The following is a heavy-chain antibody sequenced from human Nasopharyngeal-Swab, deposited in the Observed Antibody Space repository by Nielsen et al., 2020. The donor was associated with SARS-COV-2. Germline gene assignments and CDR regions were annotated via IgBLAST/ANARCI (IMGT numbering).Heavy chain of an antibody. CDR3: VRVVETSGWYNWFDP. CDR1: GGPIGAYS. CDR2: ISHSGST. J-gene: IGHJ5*02. D-gene: IGHD6-19*01. Sequence: SETLSLTCAVSGGPIGAYSWSWIRQPPGKGLEWIGYISHSGSTYNNPSLKSRIIISADRSKNQFSLKLNSVTAADTAVYYCVRVVETSGWYNWFDPWGQGIPVTVSS. V-gene: IGHV4-30-2*01.